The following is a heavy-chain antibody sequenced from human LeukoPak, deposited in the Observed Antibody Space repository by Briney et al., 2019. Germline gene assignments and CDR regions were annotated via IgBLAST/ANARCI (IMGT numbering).Heavy chain of an antibody. Sequence: GGSLRLSCAASGFTFSNHGMHWVRQAPSKGQEWVAIISSDGSRKYYAHSVEGRFTISRDNSKNTLYLQMDSLRAEDTAVHYCARDRAWNYFDSWGQGTLVTVSS. D-gene: IGHD3-3*01. CDR2: ISSDGSRK. V-gene: IGHV3-30*02. CDR1: GFTFSNHG. CDR3: ARDRAWNYFDS. J-gene: IGHJ4*02.